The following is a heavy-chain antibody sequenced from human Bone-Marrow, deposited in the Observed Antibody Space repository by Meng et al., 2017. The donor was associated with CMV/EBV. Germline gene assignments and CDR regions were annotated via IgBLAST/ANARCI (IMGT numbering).Heavy chain of an antibody. CDR1: GGSISSNNNY. D-gene: IGHD3-9*01. V-gene: IGHV4-39*07. CDR3: ARGPEGRGYFDWSGRFDP. CDR2: INHSGST. Sequence: SETLSLTCTVSGGSISSNNNYWAWIRQPPGKGLEWIGEINHSGSTNYNPSLKSRVTISVETSKNQFSLKLSSVTAADTAVYYCARGPEGRGYFDWSGRFDPWGQGTLVTVSS. J-gene: IGHJ5*02.